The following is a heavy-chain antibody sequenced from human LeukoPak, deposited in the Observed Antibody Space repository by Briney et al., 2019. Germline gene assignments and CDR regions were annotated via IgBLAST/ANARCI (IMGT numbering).Heavy chain of an antibody. V-gene: IGHV4-59*01. Sequence: SETLSLTCTVSGGSISSYYWSWIRQPPGKGLERIGYIYYSGSTNYNPSLKSRVTISVDTSKNQFSLKLSSVTAADTAVYFCARGIVGAPNAYFFDYWGQGTLVTVSS. CDR1: GGSISSYY. J-gene: IGHJ4*02. D-gene: IGHD1-26*01. CDR3: ARGIVGAPNAYFFDY. CDR2: IYYSGST.